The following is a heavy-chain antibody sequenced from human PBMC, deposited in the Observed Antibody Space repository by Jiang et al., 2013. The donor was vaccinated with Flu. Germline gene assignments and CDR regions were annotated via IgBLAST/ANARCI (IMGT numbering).Heavy chain of an antibody. CDR2: VNPNNGHT. D-gene: IGHD3-3*01. CDR3: TRGRYDFWSGSNGHSWFDP. Sequence: QLVESGAEVRKPGASVTVSCKASGYTFTSYDIHWVRQATGQGLEWMGWVNPNNGHTGYAQKFQGRVTMTRDTSISTIYMALSSLTSEDTAVYYCTRGRYDFWSGSNGHSWFDPWGQGTLVIVSS. CDR1: GYTFTSYD. J-gene: IGHJ5*02. V-gene: IGHV1-8*01.